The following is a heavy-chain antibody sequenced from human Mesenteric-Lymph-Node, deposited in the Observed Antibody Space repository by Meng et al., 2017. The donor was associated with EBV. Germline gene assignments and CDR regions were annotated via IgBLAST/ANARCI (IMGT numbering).Heavy chain of an antibody. Sequence: QVQRQESGPGLVKPSWTLSLTCAVSGGSISTTNCWTWVRQPPGKGLEWIGEIYHTGSANYRPSLLTRATISLDESRNQISLKLDSVTAADTAVYYCARQVISEGSYYYTYYGMDVWGQGTSVTVSS. J-gene: IGHJ6*02. D-gene: IGHD1-26*01. CDR2: IYHTGSA. CDR1: GGSISTTNC. CDR3: ARQVISEGSYYYTYYGMDV. V-gene: IGHV4-4*02.